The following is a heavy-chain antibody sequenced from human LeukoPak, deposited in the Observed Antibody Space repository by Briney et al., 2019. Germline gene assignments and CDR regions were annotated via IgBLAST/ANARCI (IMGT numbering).Heavy chain of an antibody. CDR2: ISPTGSTT. V-gene: IGHV3-74*01. D-gene: IGHD6-6*01. CDR1: GFSFSGHW. Sequence: PGGSPRLSCTASGFSFSGHWMHWARQLPGKGLVWVSRISPTGSTTSYADSMKGRFTVSRDNAKNTLYLQVNNLRAEDTAVYYCARGPNSNWSGLDFWGQGTLLTVSS. CDR3: ARGPNSNWSGLDF. J-gene: IGHJ4*02.